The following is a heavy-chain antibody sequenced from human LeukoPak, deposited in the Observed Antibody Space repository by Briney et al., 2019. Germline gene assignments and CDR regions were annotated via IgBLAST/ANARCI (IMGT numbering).Heavy chain of an antibody. J-gene: IGHJ4*02. V-gene: IGHV3-21*01. D-gene: IGHD3-3*01. Sequence: GGSLRLSCAASGFTFSSYSMNWVRQAPGKGLEWVSSISTSSVYTYYTDSVKGRSSISRDNAKNSLFLQMNSLRAEDTAVYYCARDSNYNYWSGSGYWGQGTLVTVSS. CDR2: ISTSSVYT. CDR3: ARDSNYNYWSGSGY. CDR1: GFTFSSYS.